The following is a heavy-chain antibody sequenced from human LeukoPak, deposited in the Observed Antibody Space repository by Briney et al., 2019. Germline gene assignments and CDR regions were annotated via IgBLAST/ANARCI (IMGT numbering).Heavy chain of an antibody. CDR1: GFTFSDYY. CDR2: ISSSGSTI. D-gene: IGHD1-7*01. V-gene: IGHV3-11*01. CDR3: AKDERNWNYNLASQTYD. J-gene: IGHJ4*02. Sequence: GGSLRLSCAASGFTFSDYYMSWIRQAPGKGLEWVSYISSSGSTIYYADSVKGRFTVSRDNSKNTLYLQMSSLRAEDTAVYYCAKDERNWNYNLASQTYDWGQGTLVTVSS.